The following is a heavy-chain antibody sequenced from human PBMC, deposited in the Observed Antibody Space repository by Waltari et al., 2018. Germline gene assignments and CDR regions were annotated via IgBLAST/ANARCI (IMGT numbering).Heavy chain of an antibody. D-gene: IGHD1-1*01. V-gene: IGHV3-53*01. Sequence: VRLVESGGGLIHPGGSLRLSCAASGLSVSNNCMHWVRQAPGKGREWVSVSYTGVMTYYSDAVKGRFTISRDISKNMVYLQMNNLRAEDTALYYCARDTTSRERAGDWGQGTLVTVSS. CDR1: GLSVSNNC. J-gene: IGHJ4*02. CDR3: ARDTTSRERAGD. CDR2: SYTGVMT.